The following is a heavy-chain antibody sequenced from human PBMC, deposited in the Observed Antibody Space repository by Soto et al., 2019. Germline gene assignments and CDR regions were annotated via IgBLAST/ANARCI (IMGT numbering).Heavy chain of an antibody. D-gene: IGHD3-16*02. V-gene: IGHV1-18*01. Sequence: ASVKVSCKASGYTFTSFGISWVPQAPGQGLEWMGWISAYNGNTNYAQKLSGRVTMTTDTSTSTAYMKRRSLRSDDTAVYYCARGGRGLRLGELSSYPRDAFDIWGQGTMVTVSS. J-gene: IGHJ3*02. CDR3: ARGGRGLRLGELSSYPRDAFDI. CDR2: ISAYNGNT. CDR1: GYTFTSFG.